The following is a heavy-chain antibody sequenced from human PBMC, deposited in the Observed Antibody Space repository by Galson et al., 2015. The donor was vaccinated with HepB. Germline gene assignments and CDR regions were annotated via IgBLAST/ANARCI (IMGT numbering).Heavy chain of an antibody. Sequence: SVKVSCKASGGTFSSYAISWVRQAPGQGLEWMGGIIPIFGTANYAQKFQGRVTITADESTSTAYMELSSLRSEDTAVYYCARDHCSGGSCYSPGYYYYGMDVWGQGTTVTVSS. V-gene: IGHV1-69*13. J-gene: IGHJ6*02. CDR2: IIPIFGTA. D-gene: IGHD2-15*01. CDR1: GGTFSSYA. CDR3: ARDHCSGGSCYSPGYYYYGMDV.